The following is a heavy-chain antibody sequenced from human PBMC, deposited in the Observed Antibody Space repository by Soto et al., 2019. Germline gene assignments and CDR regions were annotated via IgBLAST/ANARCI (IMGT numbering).Heavy chain of an antibody. CDR3: GRDMED. J-gene: IGHJ4*02. CDR2: IKQDGTEK. D-gene: IGHD2-15*01. CDR1: GFIFSNYW. V-gene: IGHV3-7*01. Sequence: EVQLVESGGGLVQPGGSLRLSCAGSGFIFSNYWMTWVRQAPGKGLEWVANIKQDGTEKYHVDSVKGRFTISRDNAKNSLYLQMNSLRAEDTAVYYCGRDMEDWGQGTLVTVSS.